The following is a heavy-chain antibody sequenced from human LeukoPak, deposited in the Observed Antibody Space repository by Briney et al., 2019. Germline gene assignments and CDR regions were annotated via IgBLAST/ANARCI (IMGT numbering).Heavy chain of an antibody. J-gene: IGHJ6*02. CDR1: GFTFSTYW. D-gene: IGHD6-13*01. Sequence: GGSLRLSCAASGFTFSTYWMAWVRQAPGKGLEWVANIKQDGSEKYYVGSVKGRFTISRDNAKNSLYLQMNSLRAEDTAVYFCASETAAPGTSFYFGMDVWGQGITVTVSS. CDR2: IKQDGSEK. V-gene: IGHV3-7*01. CDR3: ASETAAPGTSFYFGMDV.